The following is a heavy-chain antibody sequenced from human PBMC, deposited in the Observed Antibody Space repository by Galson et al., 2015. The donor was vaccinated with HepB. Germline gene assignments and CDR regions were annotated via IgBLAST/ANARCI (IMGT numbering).Heavy chain of an antibody. CDR2: IKSKSDGGTT. D-gene: IGHD1-26*01. CDR3: AADLPGSFSEPPIDY. V-gene: IGHV3-15*07. J-gene: IGHJ4*02. Sequence: SLRLPCAASSFTFTNAWMNWVRQAPGKGLEWVGRIKSKSDGGTTDYAAAVKGRFIISRDDSKNTLYLRMNSLKTEDTARYYCAADLPGSFSEPPIDYWGQGSLVIVSS. CDR1: SFTFTNAW.